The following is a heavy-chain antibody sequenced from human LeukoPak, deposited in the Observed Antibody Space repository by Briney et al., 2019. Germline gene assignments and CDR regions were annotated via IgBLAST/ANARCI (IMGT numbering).Heavy chain of an antibody. J-gene: IGHJ4*02. Sequence: PGGSLRLSCAASGFTFSSYWMHWVRQAPGKGLVWVSRINSDGSSTSYADSVKGRFTISRDNAKNTLYLQMNSLRAEDTAVYYCARDSNDFWSGYYGLQHFDYWGQGTLVTVSS. CDR2: INSDGSST. CDR1: GFTFSSYW. V-gene: IGHV3-74*01. D-gene: IGHD3-3*01. CDR3: ARDSNDFWSGYYGLQHFDY.